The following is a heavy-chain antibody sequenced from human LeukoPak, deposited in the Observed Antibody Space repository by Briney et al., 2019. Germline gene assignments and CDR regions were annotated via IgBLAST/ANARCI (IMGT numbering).Heavy chain of an antibody. CDR2: ISSSSSTI. J-gene: IGHJ3*02. Sequence: GGSLRLSCAASGFTFSSYSMNWVRQAPGEGLEWVSYISSSSSTIYYADSVKGRFTISRDNAKNSLYLQMNSLRAEDTAVYYCARVSMVRGVIIDAFDIWGQGTMVTVSS. CDR1: GFTFSSYS. CDR3: ARVSMVRGVIIDAFDI. V-gene: IGHV3-48*01. D-gene: IGHD3-10*01.